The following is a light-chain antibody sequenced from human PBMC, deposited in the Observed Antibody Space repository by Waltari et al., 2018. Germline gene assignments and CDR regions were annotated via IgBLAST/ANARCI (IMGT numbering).Light chain of an antibody. CDR2: GNT. CDR3: QSYGSDWV. J-gene: IGLJ3*02. Sequence: QSVLTQPPSVSGAPGQRVTISCTGSSSNSGAGFAVHWYQQLPGTAPKLLIYGNTTRPSGVPYRFSGSKSGTSASLAITGLQAEDEADYYCQSYGSDWVFGGGTKLTVL. V-gene: IGLV1-40*01. CDR1: SSNSGAGFA.